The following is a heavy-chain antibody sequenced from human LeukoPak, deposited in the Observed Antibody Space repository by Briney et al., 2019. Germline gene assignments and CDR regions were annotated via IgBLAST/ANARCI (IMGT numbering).Heavy chain of an antibody. CDR2: IYYSGST. J-gene: IGHJ6*03. Sequence: SETLSLTCTVSGGSISSYYWSWIRQPPGKGLEWIGYIYYSGSTNYNPSLKSRVTISVDTSKNQFSLKLSSVTAADTAVYYCARVGATAVGYYYYYMDVWGKGTTVTVSS. CDR1: GGSISSYY. V-gene: IGHV4-59*01. CDR3: ARVGATAVGYYYYYMDV. D-gene: IGHD1-26*01.